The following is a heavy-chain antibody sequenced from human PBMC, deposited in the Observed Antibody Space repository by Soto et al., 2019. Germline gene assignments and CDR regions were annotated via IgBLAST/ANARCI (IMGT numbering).Heavy chain of an antibody. CDR1: GFSFSTYS. CDR3: ARRGPNYNDPFDY. D-gene: IGHD3-22*01. V-gene: IGHV3-48*01. CDR2: ISSSGSTM. J-gene: IGHJ4*02. Sequence: PGGSLRLSCAASGFSFSTYSLNWVRQAPGKGLEWVSYISSSGSTMYYADSLKGRFTISRDNAKNSLYLQMSSLRAEDTAVYYCARRGPNYNDPFDYWGQGTLVTVSS.